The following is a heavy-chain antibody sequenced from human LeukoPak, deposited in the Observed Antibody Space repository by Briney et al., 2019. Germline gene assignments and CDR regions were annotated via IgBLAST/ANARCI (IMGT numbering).Heavy chain of an antibody. J-gene: IGHJ3*02. CDR1: GGSISSYY. CDR2: IYYSGST. V-gene: IGHV4-59*01. CDR3: ARDGNAFDI. Sequence: SETLSLTCTVSGGSISSYYWSWIRQPPGKGLEWIGYIYYSGSTNYNPSPKSRVPISVDTSKNQFSLKLSSVTAADTAVYYCARDGNAFDIWGQGTMVTVSS.